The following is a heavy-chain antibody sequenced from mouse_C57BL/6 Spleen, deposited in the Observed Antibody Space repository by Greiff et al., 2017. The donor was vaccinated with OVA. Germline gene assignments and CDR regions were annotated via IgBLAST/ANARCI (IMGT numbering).Heavy chain of an antibody. V-gene: IGHV1-76*01. CDR1: GYTFTDYY. CDR2: IYPGSGNT. Sequence: VQLQQSGAELVRPGASVKLSCKASGYTFTDYYINWVKQRPGQGLEWIARIYPGSGNTYYNEKFKGKATLTAEKSSSTAYMQLSSLTSEDSAVYFCAREGDGYYPLFAYWGQGTLVTVSA. J-gene: IGHJ3*01. D-gene: IGHD2-3*01. CDR3: AREGDGYYPLFAY.